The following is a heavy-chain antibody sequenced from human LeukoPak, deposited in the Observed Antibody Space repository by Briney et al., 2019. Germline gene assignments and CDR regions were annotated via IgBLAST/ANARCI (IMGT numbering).Heavy chain of an antibody. CDR3: AKGGSSILGWFDP. D-gene: IGHD6-13*01. CDR1: GFTFDDYT. Sequence: PGGSLRLSCAASGFTFDDYTVHWVRQAPGKGLEWVSLISWGGGTTYYADSVKGRFTISRDDSKNSLYLQMNSLRTEDTAFYYCAKGGSSILGWFDPWGQGTLVTVSS. CDR2: ISWGGGTT. V-gene: IGHV3-43*01. J-gene: IGHJ5*02.